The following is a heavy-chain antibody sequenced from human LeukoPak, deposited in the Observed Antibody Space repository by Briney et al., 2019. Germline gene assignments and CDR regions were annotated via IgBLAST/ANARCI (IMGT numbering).Heavy chain of an antibody. Sequence: SETPSLTCAVYGGSFSGYYWSWIRQPPGKGLEWIGEINHSGSTNYNPSLKSRVTISVDTSKNQFSLKLSSVTAADTAVYYCARGKIGYCSSTSCYTVKQQYYYYYYGMDVWGQGTTVTVSS. D-gene: IGHD2-2*02. CDR1: GGSFSGYY. J-gene: IGHJ6*02. CDR3: ARGKIGYCSSTSCYTVKQQYYYYYYGMDV. V-gene: IGHV4-34*01. CDR2: INHSGST.